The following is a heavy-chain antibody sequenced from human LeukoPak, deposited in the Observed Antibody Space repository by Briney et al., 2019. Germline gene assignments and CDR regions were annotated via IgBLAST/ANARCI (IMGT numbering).Heavy chain of an antibody. J-gene: IGHJ4*02. V-gene: IGHV3-48*01. CDR1: GFTFSSYS. CDR3: ARDYGGSEGVIFDY. Sequence: PGGSLRLSCAASGFTFSSYSMNWVRQAPGKGLEWVSYISSSSSTIYYADSVKGRFTISRDNAKNSLYLQMNSLRAEDTAVYYCARDYGGSEGVIFDYWGQGTLATVSS. D-gene: IGHD4-23*01. CDR2: ISSSSSTI.